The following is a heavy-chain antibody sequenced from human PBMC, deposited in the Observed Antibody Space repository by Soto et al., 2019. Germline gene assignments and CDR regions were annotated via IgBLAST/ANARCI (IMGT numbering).Heavy chain of an antibody. CDR1: GYTFTSYG. J-gene: IGHJ4*02. CDR2: ISAYNGNT. D-gene: IGHD3-10*01. V-gene: IGHV1-18*01. Sequence: ASVKVSCKASGYTFTSYGISWVRQAPGQGLEWMGWISAYNGNTNYAQKLQGRVTMTTDTSTSTAYMELRSLRSDDTAVYYCDRASPAGQPSATMVRGVPSRPGENWGQVT. CDR3: DRASPAGQPSATMVRGVPSRPGEN.